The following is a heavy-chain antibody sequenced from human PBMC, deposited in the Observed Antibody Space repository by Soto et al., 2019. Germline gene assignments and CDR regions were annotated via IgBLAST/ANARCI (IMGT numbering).Heavy chain of an antibody. D-gene: IGHD3-16*01. V-gene: IGHV1-69*01. CDR3: ARDTKRLGELNWFDP. Sequence: QVQLVQSGAEVKKPGSSVKVSCKASGGTFSSYAISWVRQAPGQGLEWMGGIIPIFGKANYAQKFQGRVTITADEYTSTAYMELSSMSSEDTAVYDCARDTKRLGELNWFDPWGQGTLVTVSS. J-gene: IGHJ5*02. CDR2: IIPIFGKA. CDR1: GGTFSSYA.